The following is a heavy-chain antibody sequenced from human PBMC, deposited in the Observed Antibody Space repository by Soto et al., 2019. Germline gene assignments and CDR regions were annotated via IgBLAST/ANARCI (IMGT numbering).Heavy chain of an antibody. CDR1: GFTFSSYG. CDR3: AKGEPSRSLDY. V-gene: IGHV3-30*18. D-gene: IGHD1-26*01. Sequence: GGSLRLSCAASGFTFSSYGMHWVRQAPGKGLEWVAVISYDGSNKYYADSVKGRFTISRDNSKNTLYLQMNSLRAEDTAVYYCAKGEPSRSLDYCRQGPLVTVS. J-gene: IGHJ4*02. CDR2: ISYDGSNK.